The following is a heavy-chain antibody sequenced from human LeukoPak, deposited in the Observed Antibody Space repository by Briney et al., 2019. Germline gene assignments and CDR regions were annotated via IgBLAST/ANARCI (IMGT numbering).Heavy chain of an antibody. CDR1: GGSISSSSHH. Sequence: SETLSLTCTVSGGSISSSSHHWGWIRQPPGKGLEWIGSIYYSGGTYYNPSLKSRVTISVDTSKNQFSLKLSSVTAADTAVYYCAREDSSGYSQDTFDYWGQGTLVTVSS. CDR2: IYYSGGT. D-gene: IGHD3-22*01. CDR3: AREDSSGYSQDTFDY. J-gene: IGHJ4*02. V-gene: IGHV4-39*07.